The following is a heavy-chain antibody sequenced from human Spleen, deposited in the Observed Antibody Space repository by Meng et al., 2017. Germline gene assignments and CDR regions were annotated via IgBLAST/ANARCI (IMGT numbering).Heavy chain of an antibody. J-gene: IGHJ4*02. CDR1: GDSVSTISAA. CDR2: TYYRSKWYN. Sequence: QDQPPQQSPGLVTHSQTLSPTCAITGDSVSTISAAWNWIRQSPSRGLEWLGMTYYRSKWYNDFAVSVKSRITINADTSKNQFSLQLNSVTPEDTAVYYCAREYSSTFDYWGQGTLVTVSS. D-gene: IGHD6-13*01. CDR3: AREYSSTFDY. V-gene: IGHV6-1*01.